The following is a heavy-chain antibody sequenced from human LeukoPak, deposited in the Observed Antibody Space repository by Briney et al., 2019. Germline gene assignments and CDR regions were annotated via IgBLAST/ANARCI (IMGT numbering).Heavy chain of an antibody. D-gene: IGHD3-9*01. V-gene: IGHV3-23*01. J-gene: IGHJ4*02. CDR3: AKVKGLYYDILTGYTFDY. Sequence: PGGSLRLSCAASGFTFSSSAMSWVRQAPGKGLECVSGISGSGGSTYYADSVKGRFTISRDNSKNTLYLQMNTLRAEDMAVYYCAKVKGLYYDILTGYTFDYWGQGTRVTVSS. CDR2: ISGSGGST. CDR1: GFTFSSSA.